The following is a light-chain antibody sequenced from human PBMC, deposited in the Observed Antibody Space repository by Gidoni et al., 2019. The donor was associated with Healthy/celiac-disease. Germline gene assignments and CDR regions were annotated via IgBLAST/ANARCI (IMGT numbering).Light chain of an antibody. J-gene: IGKJ4*01. CDR3: QQLNSYPLT. Sequence: DIQLTHSPSFLSASVGDRVTITGRASQGISSYLACYQQKPGKAPKLLSYAASTLQSVVPSRFSGSGSGTEFTLTIISLQPEDFATYYCQQLNSYPLTFGGGTKVEIK. CDR2: AAS. V-gene: IGKV1-9*01. CDR1: QGISSY.